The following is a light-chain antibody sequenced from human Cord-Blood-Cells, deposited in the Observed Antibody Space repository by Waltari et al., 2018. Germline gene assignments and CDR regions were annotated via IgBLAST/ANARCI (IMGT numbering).Light chain of an antibody. CDR3: LQDYTTPYT. CDR2: AAS. J-gene: IGKJ2*01. V-gene: IGKV1-27*01. Sequence: DIHVTQSRSLLPAPRGDRATINCRASQVISNGLSWYQQKPGQAPTLLIYAASSLLSLVPSRFSGSGSGTDFTLTISSLQPEDVATYYCLQDYTTPYTFGQGTKLEIK. CDR1: QVISNG.